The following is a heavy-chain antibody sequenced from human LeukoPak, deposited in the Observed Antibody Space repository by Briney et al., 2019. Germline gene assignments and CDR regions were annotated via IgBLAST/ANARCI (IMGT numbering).Heavy chain of an antibody. J-gene: IGHJ3*02. Sequence: PSETLSLTCTVSGGSISSGGYYWSWIRQHPGKGLEWIGYIYYSGSTDYNPSLKSRFTMSVDTSKNQFSLKLSSVTAADTAVYYCASADYDMAFDIWGQGTMVTVSS. D-gene: IGHD3-9*01. CDR3: ASADYDMAFDI. CDR2: IYYSGST. V-gene: IGHV4-31*03. CDR1: GGSISSGGYY.